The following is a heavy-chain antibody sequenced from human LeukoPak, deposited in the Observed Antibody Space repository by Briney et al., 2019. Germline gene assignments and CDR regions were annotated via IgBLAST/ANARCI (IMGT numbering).Heavy chain of an antibody. D-gene: IGHD1-1*01. Sequence: ASVKVSCTASGYTFTGYYMHWVRQAPGQGLEWMGWINPNSGATLYAQKFQGRVTMTRDTSINTAYMELSSLRSDDTAVYYCTRAKRVIFDYWGQGTLVTVSS. CDR2: INPNSGAT. J-gene: IGHJ4*02. CDR1: GYTFTGYY. V-gene: IGHV1-2*02. CDR3: TRAKRVIFDY.